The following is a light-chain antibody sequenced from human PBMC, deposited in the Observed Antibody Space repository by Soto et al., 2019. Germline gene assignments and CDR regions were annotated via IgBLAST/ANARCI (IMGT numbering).Light chain of an antibody. CDR1: SSNIGSNY. Sequence: QSVLTQPPSESGTPGQRVTISCSGSSSNIGSNYVYWYQQLPGTAPKLLIYSNNPRPSGVPDRFSGSKSGTSASLAISGLRSEDEADYYCAAWDDSLSGVVFGGGTKVTVL. CDR3: AAWDDSLSGVV. CDR2: SNN. V-gene: IGLV1-47*02. J-gene: IGLJ2*01.